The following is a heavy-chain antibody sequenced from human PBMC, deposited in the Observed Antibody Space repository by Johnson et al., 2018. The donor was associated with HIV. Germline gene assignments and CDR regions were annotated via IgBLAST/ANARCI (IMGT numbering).Heavy chain of an antibody. CDR2: IWYDGSNR. Sequence: QEQLEESGGGVVQSGRSLRLSCAASGFTLSNYGMHWVRQAPGKGLEWVALIWYDGSNRYYADSVKGRFTISRDNSKNMLYLEVNSLRAEDTAVYYCAKESGYCSSSSCYGDAFDIWGQGTFVTVSS. J-gene: IGHJ3*02. D-gene: IGHD2-2*01. CDR3: AKESGYCSSSSCYGDAFDI. CDR1: GFTLSNYG. V-gene: IGHV3-33*06.